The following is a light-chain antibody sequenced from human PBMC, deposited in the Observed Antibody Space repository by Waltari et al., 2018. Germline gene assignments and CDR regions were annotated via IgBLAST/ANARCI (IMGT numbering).Light chain of an antibody. CDR3: QQNYNTLLDT. J-gene: IGKJ2*01. V-gene: IGKV1-39*01. CDR2: GAS. Sequence: DIQLTQSPSSLSASVGDRVTITCRASQSISSYLHWYQHKPGTAPNLLNYGASTLQSGVPLRFSGSGSGTDFTLTISSLQPEDFATYYCQQNYNTLLDTFGQGTKLEIK. CDR1: QSISSY.